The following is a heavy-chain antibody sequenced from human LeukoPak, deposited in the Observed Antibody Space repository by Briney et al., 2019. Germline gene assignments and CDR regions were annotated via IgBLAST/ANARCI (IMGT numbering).Heavy chain of an antibody. CDR3: ARDPDDVLRYFDWY. D-gene: IGHD3-9*01. V-gene: IGHV1-2*04. CDR2: INPNSGGT. J-gene: IGHJ4*02. CDR1: GYTFTGYY. Sequence: ASVKVSCKASGYTFTGYYMHWVRQAPGQGLEWMGWINPNSGGTNYAQKFQGWVTMTRDTSISTAYMELSRLRSDDTAVYYCARDPDDVLRYFDWYWGQGTLVTVSS.